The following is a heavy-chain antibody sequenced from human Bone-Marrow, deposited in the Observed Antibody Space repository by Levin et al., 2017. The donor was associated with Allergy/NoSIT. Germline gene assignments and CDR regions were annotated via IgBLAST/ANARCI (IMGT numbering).Heavy chain of an antibody. V-gene: IGHV3-30*18. Sequence: GGSLRLSCAASGFIFSSDGMHWVRQAPGKGLEWVALISNDGSNKFYADPVKGRFTISRDNTKNTLYLQMNNLRPNDTAVYYCAKERFLLDYWGQGTLVTVSS. CDR1: GFIFSSDG. J-gene: IGHJ4*02. CDR3: AKERFLLDY. D-gene: IGHD3-16*01. CDR2: ISNDGSNK.